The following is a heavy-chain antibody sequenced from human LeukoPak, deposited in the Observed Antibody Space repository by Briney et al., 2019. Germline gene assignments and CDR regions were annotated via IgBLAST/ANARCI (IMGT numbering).Heavy chain of an antibody. CDR1: GYTFTSYY. CDR2: INPSGGST. CDR3: ARDRPYIASGINYYDSSGYPSWAFDI. Sequence: ASVKVSCKASGYTFTSYYMHWVRQAPGQGLEWMGIINPSGGSTSYAQKFQGRVTMTRDMSTSTVYMELSSLRSEDTAVYYCARDRPYIASGINYYDSSGYPSWAFDIWGQGTMVTVSS. J-gene: IGHJ3*02. D-gene: IGHD3-22*01. V-gene: IGHV1-46*01.